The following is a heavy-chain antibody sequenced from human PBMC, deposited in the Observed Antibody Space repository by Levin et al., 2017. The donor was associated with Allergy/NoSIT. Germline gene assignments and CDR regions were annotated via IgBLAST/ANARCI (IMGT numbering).Heavy chain of an antibody. CDR1: GFIFSSYW. V-gene: IGHV3-74*01. CDR3: VRGAGGLDH. D-gene: IGHD3-16*01. CDR2: ITSDGSGT. Sequence: QRGESLKISCAASGFIFSSYWMHWVRQVPGKGLVWVSHITSDGSGTSYVDSVRGRFTISRDNAKNTLYLQMNSLRDEDTAVYYCVRGAGGLDHWGQGTLVIVSS. J-gene: IGHJ4*02.